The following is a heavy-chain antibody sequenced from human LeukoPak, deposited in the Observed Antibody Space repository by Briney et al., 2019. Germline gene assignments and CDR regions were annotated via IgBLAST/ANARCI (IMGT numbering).Heavy chain of an antibody. D-gene: IGHD3-22*01. CDR1: GGSFNNYA. J-gene: IGHJ4*02. V-gene: IGHV1-69*06. CDR3: ATSYYDSSAYYPNPE. Sequence: SVKVSCKASGGSFNNYAITWVRQAPGQGLEWMGGIIPIFGSPNYAQKFQGRVTITADKSTSTAYMDLSSLRSEDTAVYYCATSYYDSSAYYPNPEWGQGTLVTVSS. CDR2: IIPIFGSP.